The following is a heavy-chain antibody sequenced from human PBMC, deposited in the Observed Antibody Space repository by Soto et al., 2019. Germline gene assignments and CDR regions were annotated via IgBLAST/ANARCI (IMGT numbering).Heavy chain of an antibody. Sequence: GGSLRLSCAASGFTSSSYAMSWVRQAPGKGLEWVSAISGSGGSTYYADSVKGRFTISRDNSKNTLYLQMNSLRAEDTAVYYCAKDRQPAAIRFYFDYWGQGTLVTVSS. D-gene: IGHD2-2*02. CDR2: ISGSGGST. CDR3: AKDRQPAAIRFYFDY. CDR1: GFTSSSYA. J-gene: IGHJ4*02. V-gene: IGHV3-23*01.